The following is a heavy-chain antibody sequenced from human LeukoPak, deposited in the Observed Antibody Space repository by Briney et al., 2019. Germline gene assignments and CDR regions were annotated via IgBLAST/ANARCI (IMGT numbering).Heavy chain of an antibody. CDR3: AKNRRNYASEYYMDV. V-gene: IGHV3-30*02. D-gene: IGHD1-7*01. Sequence: GGSLRLSCAASGFTFSSYGMHWVRQAPGKGLEWVAFIRYDGSNKYYADSVKGRFTISRDNSKNTLYLQMNSLRAEDTAVYYCAKNRRNYASEYYMDVWGKGATVTISS. CDR2: IRYDGSNK. CDR1: GFTFSSYG. J-gene: IGHJ6*03.